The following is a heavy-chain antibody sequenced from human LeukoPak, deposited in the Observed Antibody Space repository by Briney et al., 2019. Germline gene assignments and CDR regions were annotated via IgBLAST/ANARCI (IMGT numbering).Heavy chain of an antibody. D-gene: IGHD3-22*01. CDR1: GGSLSSGSYY. CDR2: IYYSGST. J-gene: IGHJ4*02. Sequence: SETLSLTCTVSGGSLSSGSYYWSWIRQPPGKGLEWFGYIYYSGSTNYNPSLKSRVPISVDTSKNQFSLKLSSVTAADTAVYYCARDVYDSSGYLFDYWGQGSLVTVSS. V-gene: IGHV4-61*01. CDR3: ARDVYDSSGYLFDY.